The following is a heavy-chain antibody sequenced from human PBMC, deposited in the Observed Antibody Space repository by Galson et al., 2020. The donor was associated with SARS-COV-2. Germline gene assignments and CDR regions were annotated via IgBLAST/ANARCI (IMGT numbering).Heavy chain of an antibody. V-gene: IGHV3-30*04. CDR3: AREELYSGSYSPAFDI. CDR2: ISYDGSNK. Sequence: GESLKISCAASGFTFSSYAMHWVRQAPGKGLEWVAVISYDGSNKYYADSVKGRFTISRDNSKNTLYLQMNSLRAEDTAVYYCAREELYSGSYSPAFDIWGQGTMVTVSS. J-gene: IGHJ3*02. D-gene: IGHD1-26*01. CDR1: GFTFSSYA.